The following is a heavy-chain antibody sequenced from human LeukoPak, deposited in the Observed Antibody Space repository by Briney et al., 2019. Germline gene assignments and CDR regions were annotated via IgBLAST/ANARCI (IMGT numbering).Heavy chain of an antibody. J-gene: IGHJ4*02. CDR2: ISSSSSYI. V-gene: IGHV3-21*01. D-gene: IGHD3-9*01. Sequence: PGGSLRLSCAASGFTFSSYSMNWVRQAPGKGLEWVSSISSSSSYIYYADSVKGRFTISRDNAKNSLYLQMNSLRAEDTAVYYCARDYLDILRYFDWLPNDYWGQGTLVTVSS. CDR1: GFTFSSYS. CDR3: ARDYLDILRYFDWLPNDY.